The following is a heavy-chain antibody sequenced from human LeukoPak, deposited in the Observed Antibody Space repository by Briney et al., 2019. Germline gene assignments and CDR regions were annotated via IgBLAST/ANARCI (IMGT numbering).Heavy chain of an antibody. D-gene: IGHD3-22*01. J-gene: IGHJ4*02. V-gene: IGHV1-18*01. CDR1: GYTFTSYG. CDR2: ISAYNGNT. Sequence: ASVKVSCKASGYTFTSYGISWVRQAPGQGLESMGWISAYNGNTNYAQKLQGRVTMTTDTSTSTAYMELRSLRSDDTAVYYCARDRDYYDSNSEGYWGQGTLVTVSS. CDR3: ARDRDYYDSNSEGY.